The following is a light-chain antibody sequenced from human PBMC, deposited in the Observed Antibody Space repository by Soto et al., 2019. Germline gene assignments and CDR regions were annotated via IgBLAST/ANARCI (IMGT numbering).Light chain of an antibody. J-gene: IGKJ1*01. CDR1: QSGSISS. Sequence: ENVLTQSPGTLYLSPGERATLSCRASQSGSISSLAWYQQKPGQAPRLLIFAASSRATGTPDRFSGSGSGTDFTLTISRLEPEDFAVYYCQQYGSSPRTFGQGTKVEIK. CDR2: AAS. CDR3: QQYGSSPRT. V-gene: IGKV3-20*01.